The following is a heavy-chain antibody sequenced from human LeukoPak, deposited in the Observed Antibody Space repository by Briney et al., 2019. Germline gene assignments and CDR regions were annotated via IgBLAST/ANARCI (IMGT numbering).Heavy chain of an antibody. V-gene: IGHV3-9*01. CDR3: AELGITMIGGV. CDR1: GFTFDDYA. J-gene: IGHJ6*04. CDR2: ISWNSGSI. D-gene: IGHD3-10*02. Sequence: GRSLRLSCAASGFTFDDYAMHWVRQAPGKGLEWVSGISWNSGSIGYADSVKGRFTISRDNAKNSLYVQMNSLRAEDTAVYYCAELGITMIGGVWGKGTTVTVSS.